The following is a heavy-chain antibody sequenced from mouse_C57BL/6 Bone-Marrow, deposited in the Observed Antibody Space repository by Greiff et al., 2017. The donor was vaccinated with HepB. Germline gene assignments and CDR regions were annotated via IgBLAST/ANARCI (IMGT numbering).Heavy chain of an antibody. V-gene: IGHV5-4*01. D-gene: IGHD1-1*01. Sequence: EVQLVESGGGLVKPGGSLKLSCAASGFTFSSYAMSWVRQTPEKRLEWVATISDGGSYTYYPDNVKGRFTISRDNAKNNLYLQMSHLKSEDTAMYYCARPLLICYYGSSLFAYWAKGLWSLSLQ. CDR1: GFTFSSYA. CDR3: ARPLLICYYGSSLFAY. J-gene: IGHJ3*01. CDR2: ISDGGSYT.